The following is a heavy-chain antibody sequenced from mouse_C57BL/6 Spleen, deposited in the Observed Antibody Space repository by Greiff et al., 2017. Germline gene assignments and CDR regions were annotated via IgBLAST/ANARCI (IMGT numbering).Heavy chain of an antibody. CDR3: ARGDYSSSY. Sequence: QVQLQQSGPELVKPGASVKISCKASGYAFSSSWMNWVKQRPGKGLEWIGRIYPGDGDTNYNGKFKGKATLTADKSSSTAYMQLSSLTSEDSAVYFCARGDYSSSYWGQGTLVTVSA. D-gene: IGHD1-1*01. J-gene: IGHJ3*01. CDR2: IYPGDGDT. CDR1: GYAFSSSW. V-gene: IGHV1-82*01.